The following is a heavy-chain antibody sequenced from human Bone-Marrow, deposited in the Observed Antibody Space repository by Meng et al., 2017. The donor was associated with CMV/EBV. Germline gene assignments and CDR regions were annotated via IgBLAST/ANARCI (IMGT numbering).Heavy chain of an antibody. J-gene: IGHJ3*02. Sequence: GESLKISCAASGFTFSSYEMNWVRQAPEKGLEWVSYISSSGSTIYYADSVKGRFTISRDNAKNSLYLQMNSLRAEDTAVYYCARSRSYYDFWSGSDAFDIWGQGTMVTF. CDR3: ARSRSYYDFWSGSDAFDI. CDR1: GFTFSSYE. CDR2: ISSSGSTI. D-gene: IGHD3-3*01. V-gene: IGHV3-48*03.